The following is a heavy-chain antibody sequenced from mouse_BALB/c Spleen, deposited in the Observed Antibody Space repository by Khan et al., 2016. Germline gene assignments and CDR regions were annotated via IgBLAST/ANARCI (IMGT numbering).Heavy chain of an antibody. V-gene: IGHV3-2*02. CDR2: ISYSGRT. Sequence: EVQLQESGPGLVKPSQSLSLTCTVTGYSITSDYAWNWIRQFPGNKLEWMGYISYSGRTSYNPSLKSRISITRDTSKKQFFLQLNSVTTEDTATYYCARSRGNYFDYWGQGTTLTVSS. CDR3: ARSRGNYFDY. J-gene: IGHJ2*01. CDR1: GYSITSDYA.